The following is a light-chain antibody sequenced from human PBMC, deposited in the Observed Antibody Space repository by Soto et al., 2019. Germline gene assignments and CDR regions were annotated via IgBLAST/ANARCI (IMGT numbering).Light chain of an antibody. V-gene: IGKV3-15*01. CDR2: GAS. CDR1: QDVISY. Sequence: DTVMTQSPVTLSVSPGESVTLSCRASQDVISYLAWYQQKRGQAPRVLIYGASTRATGVPDRFSGSGSGTAFTLTITSLQSEDSAVYYCQQYYDWPRTFGQGTNVEIK. J-gene: IGKJ1*01. CDR3: QQYYDWPRT.